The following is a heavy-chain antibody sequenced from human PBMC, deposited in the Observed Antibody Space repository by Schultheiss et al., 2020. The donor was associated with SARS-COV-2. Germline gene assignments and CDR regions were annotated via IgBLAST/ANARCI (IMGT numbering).Heavy chain of an antibody. CDR1: GLTFSSYS. J-gene: IGHJ4*02. Sequence: GGSLRLSCAASGLTFSSYSMNWVRQAPGKGLEWVSSISSSSSYIEYADSVKGRFIISRDNAENSLYLQMNSLRAEDTAVYYCARDRSPGNRNVYDYWGQGILVTVSS. V-gene: IGHV3-21*01. CDR2: ISSSSSYI. D-gene: IGHD1-14*01. CDR3: ARDRSPGNRNVYDY.